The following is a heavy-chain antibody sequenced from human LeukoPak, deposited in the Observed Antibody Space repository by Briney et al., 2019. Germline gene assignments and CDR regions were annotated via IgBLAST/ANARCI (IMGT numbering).Heavy chain of an antibody. D-gene: IGHD3/OR15-3a*01. CDR1: GGSISSYY. J-gene: IGHJ3*02. Sequence: SETLSLTCTVSGGSISSYYWSWIRQPPGKGLEWIGYIYYSGSTNYNPSLKSRVTISVDTSKNQFSLKLSSVTAADTAVYYCARGDWTGLDAFDIWGQGTMVTVSS. CDR2: IYYSGST. CDR3: ARGDWTGLDAFDI. V-gene: IGHV4-59*12.